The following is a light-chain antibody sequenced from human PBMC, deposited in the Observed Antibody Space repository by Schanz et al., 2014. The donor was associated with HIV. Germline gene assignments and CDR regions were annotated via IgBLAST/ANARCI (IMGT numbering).Light chain of an antibody. J-gene: IGLJ3*02. V-gene: IGLV2-14*01. CDR3: QSYDSSLSVWV. CDR2: EVT. Sequence: QSVLTQPASVSGSPGQSITISCTGTSSDVGGYNYVSWYQLRPGKAPQLMIYEVTKRPSGVPDRFSASKSGTSASLAITGLQAEDEADYYCQSYDSSLSVWVFGGGTKLTVL. CDR1: SSDVGGYNY.